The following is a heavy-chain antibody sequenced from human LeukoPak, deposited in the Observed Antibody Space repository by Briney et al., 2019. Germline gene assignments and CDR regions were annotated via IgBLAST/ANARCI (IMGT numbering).Heavy chain of an antibody. CDR3: ARVSMGYGDYDYYYYYMDV. J-gene: IGHJ6*03. V-gene: IGHV1-8*01. CDR1: GYTFTSYD. D-gene: IGHD4-17*01. Sequence: GASVKVSCKASGYTFTSYDINWVRQATGQGLEWMGWMNPNSGNTGYAQKFQGRVTMTRNTSISTAYMELSSLRSEDTAVYYCARVSMGYGDYDYYYYYMDVWGKGTTVTVSS. CDR2: MNPNSGNT.